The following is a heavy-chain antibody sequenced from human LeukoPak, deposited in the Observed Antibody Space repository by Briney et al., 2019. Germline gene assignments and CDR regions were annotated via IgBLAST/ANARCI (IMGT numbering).Heavy chain of an antibody. CDR1: GGSISSYY. CDR3: AKRGSTTYHFDS. D-gene: IGHD2-15*01. Sequence: PSETLSLTCTVSGGSISSYYWSWIRQPPGKGLEWVSSISGNGVVTYYADSVKGRFTISRDNSKNSLNLQMNSLRVEDTAVYYCAKRGSTTYHFDSWGQGTLVTVSS. CDR2: ISGNGVVT. J-gene: IGHJ4*02. V-gene: IGHV3-23*01.